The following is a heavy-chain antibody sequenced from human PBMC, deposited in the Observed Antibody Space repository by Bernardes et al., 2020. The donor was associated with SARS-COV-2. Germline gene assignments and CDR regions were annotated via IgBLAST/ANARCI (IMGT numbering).Heavy chain of an antibody. CDR3: TSRLWFGEPKGYYYGMDV. CDR2: IRSKANSYAT. Sequence: GGSLRLSCAASGFTFSGSAMHWVRQASGKGLEWVGRIRSKANSYATAYAASVKGRFTISRDDSKNTAYLQMNSLKTEDTAVYYCTSRLWFGEPKGYYYGMDVWGQGTTVTVSS. CDR1: GFTFSGSA. V-gene: IGHV3-73*01. D-gene: IGHD3-10*01. J-gene: IGHJ6*02.